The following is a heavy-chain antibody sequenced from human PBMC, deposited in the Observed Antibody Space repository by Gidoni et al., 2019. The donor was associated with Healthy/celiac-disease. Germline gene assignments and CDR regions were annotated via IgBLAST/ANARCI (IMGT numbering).Heavy chain of an antibody. J-gene: IGHJ4*01. CDR1: GGPISSGGYY. CDR3: AREARIARGIDY. Sequence: QAQLQESGPGLAQPSQTLSLTCTASGGPISSGGYYWRWIRPRPGKGLEWIGYLYYSGSTYYNPSLKSRVTISVDTSKNQFSLKLSSVTAADTAVYYCAREARIARGIDYWGHGTLVTVSS. D-gene: IGHD6-13*01. CDR2: LYYSGST. V-gene: IGHV4-31*03.